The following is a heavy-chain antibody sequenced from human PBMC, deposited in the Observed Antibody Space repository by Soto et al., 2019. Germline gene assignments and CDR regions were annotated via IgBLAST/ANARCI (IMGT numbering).Heavy chain of an antibody. Sequence: QIRLVQSGAEVEKPGSSVRVSCKASEDTFGRFTINWVRQAPGQGLEWMGGIKPISDTTTYAQRFQGRVTFTADASTSTVYMELSSLRSEDTAMYYCARDPSTVNKLIGVWFDPWGQGTLVTVSS. CDR2: IKPISDTT. V-gene: IGHV1-69*01. D-gene: IGHD4-4*01. CDR3: ARDPSTVNKLIGVWFDP. J-gene: IGHJ5*02. CDR1: EDTFGRFT.